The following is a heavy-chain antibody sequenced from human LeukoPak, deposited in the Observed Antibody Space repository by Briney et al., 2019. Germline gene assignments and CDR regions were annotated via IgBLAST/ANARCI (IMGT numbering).Heavy chain of an antibody. V-gene: IGHV1-2*02. CDR3: ARPKRLGKLLWFGNNWFDP. J-gene: IGHJ5*02. D-gene: IGHD3-10*01. CDR2: INPNSGGT. Sequence: ASVKVSCKASGYTFTGYYMHWVRQAPGQGLEWMGWINPNSGGTNYAQKFQGRVTMTRDTSISTAYMELSRLRSDDTAVYYCARPKRLGKLLWFGNNWFDPWGQGTLVTVSS. CDR1: GYTFTGYY.